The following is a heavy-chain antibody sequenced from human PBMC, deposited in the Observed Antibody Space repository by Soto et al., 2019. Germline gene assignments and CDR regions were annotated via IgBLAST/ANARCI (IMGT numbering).Heavy chain of an antibody. CDR2: IYWNDVK. Sequence: SGPTLVNPTQTLTLTCTFSGFSLSTSGVGVGWIRQPPGKALEWLALIYWNDVKRYSPSLRSRLTVTKDTSKNHVVLTMTNMDTVDTATYYCAHGAIYTSTCFYFDYWGQGTMVTVSS. J-gene: IGHJ4*02. CDR3: AHGAIYTSTCFYFDY. CDR1: GFSLSTSGVG. D-gene: IGHD6-13*01. V-gene: IGHV2-5*01.